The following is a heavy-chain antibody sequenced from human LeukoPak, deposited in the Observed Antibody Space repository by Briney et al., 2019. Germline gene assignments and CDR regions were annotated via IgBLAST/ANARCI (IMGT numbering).Heavy chain of an antibody. J-gene: IGHJ4*02. D-gene: IGHD3-10*01. CDR3: ARALYYYGSGSYLY. CDR2: INHSGST. Sequence: SETLSLTCAVYGGSFSGYYWSWIRQPPGKGLEWIGEINHSGSTNYNPSLKSRVTISVDTSKNQFPLKLSSVTAADTAVYYCARALYYYGSGSYLYWGQGTLVTVSS. CDR1: GGSFSGYY. V-gene: IGHV4-34*01.